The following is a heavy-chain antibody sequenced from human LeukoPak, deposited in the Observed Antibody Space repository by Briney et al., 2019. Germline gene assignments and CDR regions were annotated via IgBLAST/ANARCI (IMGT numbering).Heavy chain of an antibody. D-gene: IGHD3-22*01. CDR3: ARDRAIVVVGFDAFDI. J-gene: IGHJ3*02. Sequence: GSSVKVSCKASGGTFSSYAISWVRQAPGQGLEWMGRIIPIFGTANYAQKFQGRVTITTDESTSTAYMGLSSLRSEDTAVYYCARDRAIVVVGFDAFDIWGQGTMVTVSS. CDR2: IIPIFGTA. V-gene: IGHV1-69*05. CDR1: GGTFSSYA.